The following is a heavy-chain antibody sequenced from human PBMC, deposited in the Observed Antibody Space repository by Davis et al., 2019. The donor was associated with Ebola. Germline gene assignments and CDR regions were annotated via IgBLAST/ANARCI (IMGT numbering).Heavy chain of an antibody. D-gene: IGHD3-16*01. Sequence: PGGSLRLSCAASGFTFDSYAVSWVRQAPGKGLEWVSVISASGHSPHYADSVKGRFTISRDNSKNTLYLQMNSLRAEDTAVYYCADTMGFYYYYGMDVWGQGTTVTVSS. CDR1: GFTFDSYA. J-gene: IGHJ6*02. CDR2: ISASGHSP. V-gene: IGHV3-23*01. CDR3: ADTMGFYYYYGMDV.